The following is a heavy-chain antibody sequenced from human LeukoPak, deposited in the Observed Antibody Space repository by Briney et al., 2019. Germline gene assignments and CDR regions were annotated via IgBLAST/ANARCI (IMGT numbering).Heavy chain of an antibody. V-gene: IGHV3-13*01. J-gene: IGHJ3*01. CDR2: ITATGAI. D-gene: IGHD2-2*03. CDR1: GFTFSRYD. CDR3: VRVDRPLHAFDL. Sequence: GGSLRLPCAASGFTFSRYDMHWVRQATGKGLEWVSAITATGAIYYADSVKGRFTLSGDSVKDSLYLQMNSLRAGDTAVYYCVRVDRPLHAFDLWGQGTMVTVSS.